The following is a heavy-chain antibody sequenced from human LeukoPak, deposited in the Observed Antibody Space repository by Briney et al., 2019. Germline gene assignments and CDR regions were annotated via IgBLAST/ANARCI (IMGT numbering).Heavy chain of an antibody. J-gene: IGHJ4*02. CDR3: ARNYCSSTSCLFDY. D-gene: IGHD2-2*01. CDR1: GYTFTGYH. Sequence: ASVKVSCKASGYTFTGYHIHWVRQAPGQGLEWMGRINPNSGDTNYAQKFQGRVTMTRDTSISTAYMELSRLRSDDTAVYYCARNYCSSTSCLFDYWGQGTLVTVSS. V-gene: IGHV1-2*06. CDR2: INPNSGDT.